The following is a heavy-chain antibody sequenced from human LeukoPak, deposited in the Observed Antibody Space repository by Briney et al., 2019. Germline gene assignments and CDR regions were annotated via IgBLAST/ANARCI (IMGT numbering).Heavy chain of an antibody. CDR1: GGTFSTHA. CDR2: IIPIVGIA. Sequence: SVKVSCKASGGTFSTHAFSWVRQAPGQGLEWMGRIIPIVGIANYAQKFQGRVTITADKSTSTTYMELSSLRSEDTAVYYCARDLCSGGNCFPMDWFDPWGQGTLVTVSS. CDR3: ARDLCSGGNCFPMDWFDP. J-gene: IGHJ5*02. V-gene: IGHV1-69*04. D-gene: IGHD2-15*01.